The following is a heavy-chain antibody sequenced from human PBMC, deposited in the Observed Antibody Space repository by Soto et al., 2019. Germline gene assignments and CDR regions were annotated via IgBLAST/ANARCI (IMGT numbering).Heavy chain of an antibody. CDR3: ARTGTVKDYYGMDV. D-gene: IGHD4-17*01. CDR2: IYYSGST. Sequence: SETLSLTCTVSGGSISSYYWSWIRQPPGKGLGWIGYIYYSGSTNYNPSLKSRVTISVXXXXXXFXLXLXXXTAAXTAVYYCARTGTVKDYYGMDVWGQGTTVTVSS. V-gene: IGHV4-59*01. J-gene: IGHJ6*02. CDR1: GGSISSYY.